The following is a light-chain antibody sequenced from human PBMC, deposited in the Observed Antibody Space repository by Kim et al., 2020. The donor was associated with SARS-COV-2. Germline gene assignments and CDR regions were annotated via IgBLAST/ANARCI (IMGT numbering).Light chain of an antibody. Sequence: PGQTASITCSGDKLGDKYACWYQQKPGQSPVLVIYQDSERPSGIPERFSGSNSGNTATLTISGTQAMDEADYYCQAWDSSTAPYVFGTGTKVTVL. CDR1: KLGDKY. V-gene: IGLV3-1*01. J-gene: IGLJ1*01. CDR2: QDS. CDR3: QAWDSSTAPYV.